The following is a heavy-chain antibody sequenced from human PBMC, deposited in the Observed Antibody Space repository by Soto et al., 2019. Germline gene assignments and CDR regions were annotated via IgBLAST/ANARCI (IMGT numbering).Heavy chain of an antibody. CDR2: INPNSGGT. Sequence: ASVKVSCKASGYTFTGYYMHWVRQAPGQGLEWMRWINPNSGGTNYAQKFQGWVTMTRDTSISTAYMELSRLRSDDTAVYYCARAAGYSGYDYTHYYYGMDVWGQGTTVTVSS. D-gene: IGHD5-12*01. V-gene: IGHV1-2*04. J-gene: IGHJ6*02. CDR1: GYTFTGYY. CDR3: ARAAGYSGYDYTHYYYGMDV.